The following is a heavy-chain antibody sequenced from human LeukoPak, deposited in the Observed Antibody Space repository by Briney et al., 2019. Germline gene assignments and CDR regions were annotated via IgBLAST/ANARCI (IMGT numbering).Heavy chain of an antibody. CDR1: DESFSGYY. J-gene: IGHJ4*02. D-gene: IGHD2-15*01. Sequence: SETLSLTCAVSDESFSGYYWNWIRQPPGRGLEWIGEINYSGSTQYHPSLKSRVSMSVDKSEKQVSLKLSSVTVADTAVYYCAREGRGGHNFDYWGQGTLAIVSS. CDR2: INYSGST. V-gene: IGHV4-34*01. CDR3: AREGRGGHNFDY.